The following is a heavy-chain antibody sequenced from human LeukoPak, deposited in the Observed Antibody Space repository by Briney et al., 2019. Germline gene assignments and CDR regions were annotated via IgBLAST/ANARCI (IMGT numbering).Heavy chain of an antibody. CDR3: ARGITQILSDYFDY. CDR1: GGSISSSSYY. CDR2: IYYSGST. J-gene: IGHJ4*02. Sequence: SETLSLTCTVSGGSISSSSYYWGWIRQPPGKGLEWIGSIYYSGSTYYNPSLKSRVTISVDTSKNQFSLKLSSVTAADTAVYYCARGITQILSDYFDYWGQGTLVTVSS. D-gene: IGHD3-10*01. V-gene: IGHV4-39*01.